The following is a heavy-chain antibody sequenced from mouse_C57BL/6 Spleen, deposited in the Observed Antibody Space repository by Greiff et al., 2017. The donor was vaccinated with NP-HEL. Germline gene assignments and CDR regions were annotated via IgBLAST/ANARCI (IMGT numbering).Heavy chain of an antibody. V-gene: IGHV5-6*01. D-gene: IGHD1-1*01. CDR3: ARQGGFTTVVATGYFDV. J-gene: IGHJ1*03. CDR1: GFTFSSYG. Sequence: VQLKESGGDLVKPGGSLKLSCAASGFTFSSYGMSWVRQTPDKRLEWVATISSGGSYTYYPDSVKGRFTISRDNAKNTLYLQMSSLKSEDTAMYYCARQGGFTTVVATGYFDVWGTGTTDTVSS. CDR2: ISSGGSYT.